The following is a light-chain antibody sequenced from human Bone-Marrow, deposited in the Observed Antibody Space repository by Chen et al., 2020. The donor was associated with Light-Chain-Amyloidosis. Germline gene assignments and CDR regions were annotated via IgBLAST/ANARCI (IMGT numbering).Light chain of an antibody. V-gene: IGLV1-51*02. CDR1: NSNIGINY. Sequence: QSVLTQPPSVSAAPGQKVTISCSGSNSNIGINYVSWYQQLPRTSPKLLIYENNQRPSEIPDRVSGSKSGTSATLGVAGLQTGDEADYYCATWDSSLTVWMFGGGTKLTVL. J-gene: IGLJ3*02. CDR3: ATWDSSLTVWM. CDR2: ENN.